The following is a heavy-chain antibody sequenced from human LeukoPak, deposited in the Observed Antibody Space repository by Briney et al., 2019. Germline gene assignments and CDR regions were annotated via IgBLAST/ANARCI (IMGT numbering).Heavy chain of an antibody. D-gene: IGHD1-26*01. CDR1: GYSISSGYY. Sequence: SETLSLTCTASGYSISSGYYWGWIRQPPGKGLEWIGSIYHSGGTYYNPSLKSRVTISVDTSKNQFSLKLSSVTAADTAVYYCARGAQSGSYPNYYFDYWGQGTLVTVSS. J-gene: IGHJ4*02. V-gene: IGHV4-38-2*02. CDR2: IYHSGGT. CDR3: ARGAQSGSYPNYYFDY.